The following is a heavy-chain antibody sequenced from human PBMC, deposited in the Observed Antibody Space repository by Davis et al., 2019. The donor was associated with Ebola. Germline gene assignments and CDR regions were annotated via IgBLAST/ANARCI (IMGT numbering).Heavy chain of an antibody. CDR1: AGSFSDYY. Sequence: SETLSLTCAVYAGSFSDYYWNWIRQPPGKGLEWMGEINHSGSTNYNPSLKSRVTISVDTSKNQFSLKLSSVTAADTAVYYCARVVFVAGATPSWYFDLWGRGTLVTVSP. CDR3: ARVVFVAGATPSWYFDL. CDR2: INHSGST. D-gene: IGHD2-15*01. V-gene: IGHV4-34*01. J-gene: IGHJ2*01.